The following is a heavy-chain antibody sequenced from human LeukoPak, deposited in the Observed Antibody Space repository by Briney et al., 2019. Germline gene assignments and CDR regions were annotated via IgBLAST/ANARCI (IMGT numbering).Heavy chain of an antibody. CDR1: GFTFSSYA. CDR3: AKDHSGYSSGSYKGWFDY. J-gene: IGHJ4*02. CDR2: VSVSGGST. D-gene: IGHD6-19*01. V-gene: IGHV3-23*01. Sequence: PGGSLRLSCAASGFTFSSYAMSWVRPAPGKGLEWVSAVSVSGGSTYHPHPVKGRFTISRDNSKNTLYLQMNSLRAEDTAVYYCAKDHSGYSSGSYKGWFDYWGQGTLVTVSS.